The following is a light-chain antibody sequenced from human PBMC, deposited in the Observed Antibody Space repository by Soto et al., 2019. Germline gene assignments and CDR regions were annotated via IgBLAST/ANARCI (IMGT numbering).Light chain of an antibody. V-gene: IGKV3-15*01. CDR2: DAS. Sequence: ETVMTQSPATLSVSPGERATLSCRASQSISSKLAWYQQKPGQAPRALIYDASTRATGIPARFSGSGSGTEFTLTISSLQSEDFAVYYCQQYNNWPRTFGQGTKVEIK. CDR3: QQYNNWPRT. J-gene: IGKJ1*01. CDR1: QSISSK.